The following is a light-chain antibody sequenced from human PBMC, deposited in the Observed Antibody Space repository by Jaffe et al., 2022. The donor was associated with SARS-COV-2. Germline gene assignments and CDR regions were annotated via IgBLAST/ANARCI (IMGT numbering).Light chain of an antibody. J-gene: IGKJ3*01. Sequence: DIQMTQSPSSLSVPVGDRVTITCRASQDIGNDLAWFQQKPGKAPKSLIYDASTLESGVPSKFSGSGSGTDFTLTINSLQPEDFATYYCQHYYNYPLTFGPGTKVDIK. CDR2: DAS. V-gene: IGKV1-16*02. CDR3: QHYYNYPLT. CDR1: QDIGND.